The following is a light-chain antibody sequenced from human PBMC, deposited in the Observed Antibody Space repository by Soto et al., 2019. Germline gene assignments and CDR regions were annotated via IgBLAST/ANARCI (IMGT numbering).Light chain of an antibody. CDR2: GAS. J-gene: IGKJ1*01. CDR3: QQYGSSYWT. V-gene: IGKV3-20*01. CDR1: QSVSSSY. Sequence: EIVLMQSPGTLSLSPWERAILSCRASQSVSSSYLAWYQQKPGQAPRLLIYGASSRATGIPDRFSGSGSGTDFTLTISRLEPEDFAVYYCQQYGSSYWTFGQGTKV.